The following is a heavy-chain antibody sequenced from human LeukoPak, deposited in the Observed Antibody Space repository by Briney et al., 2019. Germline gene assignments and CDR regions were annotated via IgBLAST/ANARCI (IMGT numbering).Heavy chain of an antibody. J-gene: IGHJ4*02. Sequence: SETLSLTCSVSGGSISSSSYYWGWIRQPPGKGLEWIGSIYYSGSTYYNPSLKSRVTISVDTSKNQFSLKLSSVTAADTAVYYFARHLRGNIVTMIFDYWGQETLVTVS. CDR2: IYYSGST. V-gene: IGHV4-39*01. CDR1: GGSISSSSYY. CDR3: ARHLRGNIVTMIFDY. D-gene: IGHD5-12*01.